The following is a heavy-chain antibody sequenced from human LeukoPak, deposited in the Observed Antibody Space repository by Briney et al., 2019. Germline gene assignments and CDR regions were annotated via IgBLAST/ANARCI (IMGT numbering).Heavy chain of an antibody. CDR2: IYYSGST. D-gene: IGHD3-9*01. V-gene: IGHV4-39*01. J-gene: IGHJ4*02. CDR1: GGSISSSSYY. CDR3: ARLYYDILTGYYGRDY. Sequence: PSETLSLTCTVSGGSISSSSYYWGWIRQPPGKGLEWIGSIYYSGSTYYNPSLKSRVTISVDTSKNQFSLKLSSVTAADTAVYYCARLYYDILTGYYGRDYWGQGTLVTVSS.